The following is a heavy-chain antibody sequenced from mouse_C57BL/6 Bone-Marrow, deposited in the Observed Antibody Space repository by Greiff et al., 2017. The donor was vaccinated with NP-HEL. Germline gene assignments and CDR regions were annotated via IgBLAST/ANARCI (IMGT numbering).Heavy chain of an antibody. Sequence: EVHLVESGGGLVKPGGSLKLSCAASGFTFSSYAMSWVRQTPEKRLEWVATISDGGSYTYYPDNVKGRFTISRDNAKNNLYLQMSHLKSEDTAMYYCASPNWGWFAYWGQGTLVTVSA. D-gene: IGHD4-1*02. J-gene: IGHJ3*01. CDR3: ASPNWGWFAY. CDR2: ISDGGSYT. V-gene: IGHV5-4*01. CDR1: GFTFSSYA.